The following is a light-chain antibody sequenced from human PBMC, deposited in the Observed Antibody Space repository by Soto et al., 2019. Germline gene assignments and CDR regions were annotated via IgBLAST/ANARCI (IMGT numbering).Light chain of an antibody. CDR3: QHYAGWPLT. J-gene: IGKJ4*01. CDR1: QSIGTN. V-gene: IGKV3-15*01. Sequence: EVVMTQSPATVSVSPGERTSLSCRASQSIGTNLGWYQQKPGQAPRLLISKTSTRATGVPARFSGSGSGTETTLSISTQQSEDIAVYYCQHYAGWPLTVGGGTKVDIK. CDR2: KTS.